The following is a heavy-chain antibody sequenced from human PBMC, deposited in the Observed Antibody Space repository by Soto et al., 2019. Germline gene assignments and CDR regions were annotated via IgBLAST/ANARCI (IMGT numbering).Heavy chain of an antibody. D-gene: IGHD1-26*01. CDR3: ARALYSGSYYASPNDAFDI. Sequence: SETLSLTCTVSGGSISSYYWSWIRQPPGKGLEWIGYIYYSGSTNYNPSLKSRVTISVDTSKNQFSLKLSSVTAADTAVYYCARALYSGSYYASPNDAFDIWGQGTMVTVSS. CDR1: GGSISSYY. V-gene: IGHV4-59*01. CDR2: IYYSGST. J-gene: IGHJ3*02.